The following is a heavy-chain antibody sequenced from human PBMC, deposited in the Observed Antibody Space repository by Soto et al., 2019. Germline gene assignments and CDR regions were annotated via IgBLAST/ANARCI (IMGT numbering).Heavy chain of an antibody. CDR1: GYTFTSYA. CDR3: ARGGLAAAAKGYFDY. D-gene: IGHD6-13*01. V-gene: IGHV1-3*01. J-gene: IGHJ4*02. Sequence: AASVKVSCKASGYTFTSYAMHWVRQAPGQRLEWMGWINAGNGNTKYSQKFQGRVTITRDTSASTAYMELSSLRSEDTAVYYCARGGLAAAAKGYFDYWGQGXLVTVSS. CDR2: INAGNGNT.